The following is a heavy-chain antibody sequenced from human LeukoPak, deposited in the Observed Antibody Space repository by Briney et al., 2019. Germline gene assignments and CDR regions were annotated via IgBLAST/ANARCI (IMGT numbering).Heavy chain of an antibody. CDR1: GYTFTGYY. D-gene: IGHD2/OR15-2a*01. CDR2: INPNSGGT. V-gene: IGHV1-2*02. Sequence: ASVKVSCKASGYTFTGYYMHWVRQAPGQGLEWMGWINPNSGGTNDAQKFQGRVTMTRDTSISTAYMELSRLRSDDTAVYYCARRIEGYYYGMDVWGQGTTVTVSS. J-gene: IGHJ6*02. CDR3: ARRIEGYYYGMDV.